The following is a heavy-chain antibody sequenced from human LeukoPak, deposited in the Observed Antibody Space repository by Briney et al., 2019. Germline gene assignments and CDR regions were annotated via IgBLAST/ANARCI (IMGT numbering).Heavy chain of an antibody. J-gene: IGHJ6*03. V-gene: IGHV3-7*03. D-gene: IGHD3-22*01. CDR1: GFTFSSYW. CDR3: ARDPNYYDSSGPHSDYYYYMDV. CDR2: IKQDGSEK. Sequence: GGSLRLSCAASGFTFSSYWMSWVRQAPGKGLEWVANIKQDGSEKYYVDSVKGRFTISRDNAKNSLYLQMNSLRAEDTAVYYCARDPNYYDSSGPHSDYYYYMDVWGKGTTVTISS.